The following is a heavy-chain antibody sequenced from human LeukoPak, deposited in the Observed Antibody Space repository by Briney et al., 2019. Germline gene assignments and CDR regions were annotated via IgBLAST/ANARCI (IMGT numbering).Heavy chain of an antibody. CDR2: IKQDGSEK. V-gene: IGHV3-7*01. CDR3: ARDSGWSALGVVDY. D-gene: IGHD6-19*01. J-gene: IGHJ4*02. CDR1: GFTFSSYW. Sequence: HTGGSLRLSCAASGFTFSSYWMSWVRQAPGKGLEWVANIKQDGSEKYYVDSVKGRFTISRDNAKNSLYLQMNSLGAEDTAVYYCARDSGWSALGVVDYWGQGTLVTVSS.